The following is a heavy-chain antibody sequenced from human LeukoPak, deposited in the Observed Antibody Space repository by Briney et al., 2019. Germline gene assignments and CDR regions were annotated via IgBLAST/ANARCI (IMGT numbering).Heavy chain of an antibody. Sequence: ASVKVSCKASGYTFSTHWMHWVRQAPGQGLEWMGIINPSGGSTSYAQKFQGRVTMTRDMSTSTVYMELSSLRSEDTAVYYCARDRRGYSYGYGLDYWGQGTLVTVSS. J-gene: IGHJ4*02. CDR2: INPSGGST. D-gene: IGHD5-18*01. CDR1: GYTFSTHW. CDR3: ARDRRGYSYGYGLDY. V-gene: IGHV1-46*01.